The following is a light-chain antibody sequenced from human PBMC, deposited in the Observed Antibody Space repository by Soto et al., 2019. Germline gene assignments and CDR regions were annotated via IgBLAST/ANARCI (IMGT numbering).Light chain of an antibody. CDR3: QQYGSSLFT. Sequence: EIVLIQSPATLSLSPGERATLSCRASQSVSSNLAWYQQNRGQAPRLLIFDASNRATGIPARFSGSGSGTDFTLTITRLEPEDFAVYYCQQYGSSLFTFGPGTKVDFK. J-gene: IGKJ3*01. CDR2: DAS. V-gene: IGKV3-20*01. CDR1: QSVSSN.